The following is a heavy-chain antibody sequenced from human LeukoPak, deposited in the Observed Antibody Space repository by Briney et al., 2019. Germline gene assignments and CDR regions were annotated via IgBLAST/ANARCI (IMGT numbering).Heavy chain of an antibody. J-gene: IGHJ4*02. CDR1: AFTFSYYY. V-gene: IGHV3-23*01. CDR3: AKNFADGLAFYDY. CDR2: ISGGGTYT. D-gene: IGHD4-17*01. Sequence: PGGSLRLSCAASAFTFSYYYMEWVRQAPGEGLDWVSAISGGGTYTYHADSVKGRFTVSRDNSRNSLYLQMNGLRAEDTAVYYCAKNFADGLAFYDYWGQGTLVTVSS.